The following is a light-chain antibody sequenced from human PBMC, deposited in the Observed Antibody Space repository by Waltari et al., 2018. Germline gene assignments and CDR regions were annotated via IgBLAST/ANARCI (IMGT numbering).Light chain of an antibody. CDR1: SSNIGRKP. J-gene: IGLJ3*02. V-gene: IGLV1-44*01. CDR3: ATWDDNLNGPV. Sequence: QSVLTQSPSASGTPGQRVTISCSGSSSNIGRKPVSWYQQIPGTAPKLLIYTNTQRPLGVPDRFSGSKSGTTASLAISGRQSEDEADYYCATWDDNLNGPVFGGGT. CDR2: TNT.